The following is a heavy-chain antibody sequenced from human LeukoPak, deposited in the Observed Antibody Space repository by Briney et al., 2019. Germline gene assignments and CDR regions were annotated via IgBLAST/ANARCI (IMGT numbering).Heavy chain of an antibody. CDR2: ICSSSSYI. D-gene: IGHD3-9*01. V-gene: IGHV3-21*01. Sequence: GGSLRLSCAASGFTFSSYSMNWVRQAPGKGLEWVSSICSSSSYIYYADSVKGRFTIFRDHAKNSLYLQMNSLRADDTAVYYCASDHQKGTYDILTGYYPTNFDYWGQGTLVTVSS. CDR3: ASDHQKGTYDILTGYYPTNFDY. J-gene: IGHJ4*02. CDR1: GFTFSSYS.